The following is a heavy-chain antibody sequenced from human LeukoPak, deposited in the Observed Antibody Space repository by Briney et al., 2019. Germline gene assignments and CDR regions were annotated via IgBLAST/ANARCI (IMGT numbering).Heavy chain of an antibody. CDR3: ASIAVAGNLYYFDY. J-gene: IGHJ4*02. V-gene: IGHV4-4*07. CDR1: GGSISSYY. Sequence: SETLSLTCTVSGGSISSYYWSWIRQPAGKGLEWIGRIYTSGSTNYNPSLKSRVTMSVDTSKNQFSLKLSSVTAADTAVYYCASIAVAGNLYYFDYWGQGTLVTVSS. CDR2: IYTSGST. D-gene: IGHD6-19*01.